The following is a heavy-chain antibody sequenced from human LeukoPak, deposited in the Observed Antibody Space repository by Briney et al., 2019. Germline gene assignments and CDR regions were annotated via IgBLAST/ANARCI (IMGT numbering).Heavy chain of an antibody. CDR1: GYTFTDYY. V-gene: IGHV1-69-2*01. Sequence: ASVKVSCKVSGYTFTDYYMHWVQQAPGKGLEWMGLVDPEDGETIYAEKFQGRVTITADTSTDTVYMELSSLRSEDTAVYYCATGYDSSGYYWVYWGQGTLVTVSS. J-gene: IGHJ4*02. D-gene: IGHD3-22*01. CDR2: VDPEDGET. CDR3: ATGYDSSGYYWVY.